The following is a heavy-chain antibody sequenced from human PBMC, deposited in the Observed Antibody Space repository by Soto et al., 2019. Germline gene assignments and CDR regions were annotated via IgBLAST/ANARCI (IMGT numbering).Heavy chain of an antibody. D-gene: IGHD6-6*01. CDR2: ISAYNGNT. J-gene: IGHJ4*02. CDR1: GYTFTSYG. V-gene: IGHV1-18*01. Sequence: QVQLVQSGAEVKKPGASVKVSCKASGYTFTSYGISWVRQAPGQGLEWMGWISAYNGNTNYAQKLQGRVTMTTDTPEITGMVVVGGLRTDDTAVDYCARGIIGSSSRPDYGGQGSLVTVSS. CDR3: ARGIIGSSSRPDY.